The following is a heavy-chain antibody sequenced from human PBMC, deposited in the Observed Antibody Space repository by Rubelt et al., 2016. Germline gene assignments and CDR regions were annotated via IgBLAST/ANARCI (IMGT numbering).Heavy chain of an antibody. V-gene: IGHV1-18*01. CDR1: GYTFTSYG. J-gene: IGHJ5*02. D-gene: IGHD6-13*01. CDR2: ISAYNGNT. CDR3: ARDLGGSSCFDP. Sequence: QVQLVQSGAEVKKPGASVTVSCTASGYTFTSYGISWVRQAPGQGLEWMGWISAYNGNTKLDQKPQGRGTMTTDTSTSTAYMGLRGLRSDDTAVYYCARDLGGSSCFDPWGQGTLVTVSS.